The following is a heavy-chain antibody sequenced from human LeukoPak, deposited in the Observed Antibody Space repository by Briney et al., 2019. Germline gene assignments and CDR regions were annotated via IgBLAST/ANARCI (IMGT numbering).Heavy chain of an antibody. CDR3: ARGRGAYDSSGYSY. D-gene: IGHD3-22*01. CDR2: INPSGGST. CDR1: GYTFTSYC. Sequence: ASVKVSRKASGYTFTSYCMHWVRQAPGQGLEWMGVINPSGGSTSYAQKFQGRVTMTRDTSTRTVYMELSSLRSEDTAVYYCARGRGAYDSSGYSYWGQGTLVTVSS. V-gene: IGHV1-46*01. J-gene: IGHJ4*02.